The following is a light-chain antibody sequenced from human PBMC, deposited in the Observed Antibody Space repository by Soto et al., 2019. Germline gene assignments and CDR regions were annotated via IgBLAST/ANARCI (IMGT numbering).Light chain of an antibody. CDR2: EAS. CDR1: STDFVSYNR. CDR3: SLYTSDNTYV. V-gene: IGLV2-18*01. J-gene: IGLJ1*01. Sequence: QSALTQPPSVSGSPGQSVTISCTGTSTDFVSYNRVSWYQQPPGTAPKLIIYEASNRPSGVPDRFSGSKSGNTASLTISGLQAADEADYYCSLYTSDNTYVFGTETKVTV.